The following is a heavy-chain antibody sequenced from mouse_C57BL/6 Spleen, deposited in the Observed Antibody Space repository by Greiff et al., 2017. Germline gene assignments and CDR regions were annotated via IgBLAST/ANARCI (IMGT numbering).Heavy chain of an antibody. CDR1: GYAFSSSW. D-gene: IGHD2-14*01. J-gene: IGHJ3*01. V-gene: IGHV1-82*01. CDR2: IYPGDGDT. CDR3: ERDYCGYLLWFPY. Sequence: VQLQESGPELVKPGASVKISCKASGYAFSSSWMNWVKQRPGTGLEWIGRIYPGDGDTNYNGKFKGKATLTADKSSSTAYMPLSSLTSEDSAVYVVERDYCGYLLWFPYWGQGTLLTVSA.